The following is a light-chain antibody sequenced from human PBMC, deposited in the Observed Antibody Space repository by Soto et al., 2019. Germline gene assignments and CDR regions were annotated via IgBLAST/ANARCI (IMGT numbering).Light chain of an antibody. CDR1: SSNIGDYNL. J-gene: IGLJ1*01. V-gene: IGLV2-23*01. Sequence: QSVLTQPASVSGSRGQSITISCSGTSSNIGDYNLVSWYQQHPGKGPKLIIFGGTERPSGVSHRFSASRSGNTASLTISGLQAEDEAYYYCCSFAGNAIDNVFGTGTKVTVL. CDR2: GGT. CDR3: CSFAGNAIDNV.